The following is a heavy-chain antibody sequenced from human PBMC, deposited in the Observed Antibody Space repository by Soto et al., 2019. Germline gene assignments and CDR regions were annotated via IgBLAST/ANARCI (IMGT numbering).Heavy chain of an antibody. V-gene: IGHV1-2*02. CDR1: GYTFTGYH. J-gene: IGHJ6*02. Sequence: QVQLVQSGAEVKKPGASVKVSCKTSGYTFTGYHMHWVRQAPGQGLEWMGWINPSRGGTNYAQKFQGTVTMTRDTSISTAYMELSRLRSDDTAVYYCASSAGYNSSSLPSSSGMDVWGQGTTVTVSS. CDR2: INPSRGGT. CDR3: ASSAGYNSSSLPSSSGMDV. D-gene: IGHD6-6*01.